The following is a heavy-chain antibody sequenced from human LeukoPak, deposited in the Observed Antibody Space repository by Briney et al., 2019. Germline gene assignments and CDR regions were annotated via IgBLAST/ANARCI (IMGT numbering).Heavy chain of an antibody. CDR2: IYSGGST. CDR1: GFTFSNAW. CDR3: ARGEARYSSGWLNNDY. J-gene: IGHJ4*02. D-gene: IGHD6-19*01. Sequence: GGSLRLSCAASGFTFSNAWMSWVRQAPGKGLEWVSVIYSGGSTYYADSVKGRFTISRDNSKNTLYLQMNSLRAEDTAVYYCARGEARYSSGWLNNDYWGQGTLVTVSS. V-gene: IGHV3-66*01.